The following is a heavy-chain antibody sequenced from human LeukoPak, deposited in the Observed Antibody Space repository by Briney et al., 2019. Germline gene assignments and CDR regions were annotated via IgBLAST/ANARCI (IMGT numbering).Heavy chain of an antibody. Sequence: PGGSLRLSCAASGFTFSDYYMSWIRQAPGKGLEWVSYISSSGGTIDYADSVKGRFTISRDNAKNSLYLQMNSLRAEDTAVYYCARDFKPIVLALGYWGQGTLVTVSS. V-gene: IGHV3-11*01. CDR3: ARDFKPIVLALGY. CDR1: GFTFSDYY. CDR2: ISSSGGTI. J-gene: IGHJ4*02. D-gene: IGHD2-8*02.